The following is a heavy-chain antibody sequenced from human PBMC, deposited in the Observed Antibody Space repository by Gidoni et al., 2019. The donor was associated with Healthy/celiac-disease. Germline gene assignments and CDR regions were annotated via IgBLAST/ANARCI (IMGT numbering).Heavy chain of an antibody. V-gene: IGHV3-48*02. CDR1: GFTFSSYS. CDR3: ARDQGNVLLWFGELLDYGMDV. CDR2: ISSSSSTI. D-gene: IGHD3-10*01. Sequence: EVQLVESGGGLVQPGGSLRLSCAASGFTFSSYSLNWVRQAPGRGLERVSYISSSSSTIYYADSVKGRCTMSRDNAKSSLYLQMNSLRDEDTAVYYCARDQGNVLLWFGELLDYGMDVWGQGTTVTVSS. J-gene: IGHJ6*02.